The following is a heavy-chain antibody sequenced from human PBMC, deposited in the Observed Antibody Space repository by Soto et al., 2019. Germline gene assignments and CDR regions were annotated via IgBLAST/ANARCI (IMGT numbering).Heavy chain of an antibody. V-gene: IGHV4-39*01. CDR2: INYSGST. J-gene: IGHJ6*03. CDR1: GGSISSSTSY. CDR3: ARPVNYYYYYMDV. Sequence: QLQLQESGPGLVKPSETLSLTCTVSGGSISSSTSYWGWIRQPPGKGLEWIGSINYSGSTYYSPSLKSRVTISDDTSKNQFSLKLSSVTAADTAVYYCARPVNYYYYYMDVWGKGTMVTVSS.